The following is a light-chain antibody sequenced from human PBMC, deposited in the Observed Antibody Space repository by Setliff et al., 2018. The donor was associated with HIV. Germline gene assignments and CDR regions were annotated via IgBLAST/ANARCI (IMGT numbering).Light chain of an antibody. CDR1: SSDVGGYNY. CDR2: EVS. Sequence: QSALTQPASVSGSPGQSITISCTGTSSDVGGYNYVCWYQQHPGKAPKLMIYEVSNRPSGVSNRFSGSKSGNTASLTISGLQAEDEADYYCTSYTSSSTLGFGGGTQLTVL. V-gene: IGLV2-14*01. J-gene: IGLJ3*02. CDR3: TSYTSSSTLG.